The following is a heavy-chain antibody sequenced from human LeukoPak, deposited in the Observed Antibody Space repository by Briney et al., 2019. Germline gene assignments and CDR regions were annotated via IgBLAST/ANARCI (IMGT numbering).Heavy chain of an antibody. CDR1: GGSFSDYY. V-gene: IGHV4-34*01. CDR3: ARMRGGGIGYHYYVDV. CDR2: INHSGST. Sequence: KPSEPLSLTCAVYGGSFSDYYWSGIRQPPGKGLEWIGEINHSGSTNYNPSLKSRVSLSVDTSKSQFSPSLTSVTAADTAVYYCARMRGGGIGYHYYVDVWGKGTTVIVAS. D-gene: IGHD2-15*01. J-gene: IGHJ6*03.